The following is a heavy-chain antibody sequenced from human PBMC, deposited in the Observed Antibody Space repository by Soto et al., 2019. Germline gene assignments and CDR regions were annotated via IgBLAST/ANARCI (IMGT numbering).Heavy chain of an antibody. CDR3: ALSEAIFGVVPPGY. Sequence: PSETLSLTCTVSGGSISSGGYYWSWIRQHPGKGLEWIGYIYYSGSTYYNPSLKSRVTISVDTSKNQFSLKLSSVTAADTAVYYCALSEAIFGVVPPGYWGQGTLVTVSS. J-gene: IGHJ4*02. CDR1: GGSISSGGYY. V-gene: IGHV4-31*03. CDR2: IYYSGST. D-gene: IGHD3-3*01.